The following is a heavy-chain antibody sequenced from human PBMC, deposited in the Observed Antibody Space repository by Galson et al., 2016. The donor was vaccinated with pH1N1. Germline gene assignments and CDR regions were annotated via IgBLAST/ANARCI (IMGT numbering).Heavy chain of an antibody. CDR1: GFTFSDSA. J-gene: IGHJ6*02. Sequence: SLRLSCAASGFTFSDSAMHWFRQASGKGLEWVGHIRGKAKNYATAYAASVKGRFTFSRDDSNNRAFLQMNNLRPEDTAMYYCAMGRRPDYYHGMDVWGQGTTVTVSS. CDR3: AMGRRPDYYHGMDV. CDR2: IRGKAKNYAT. D-gene: IGHD1-26*01. V-gene: IGHV3-73*01.